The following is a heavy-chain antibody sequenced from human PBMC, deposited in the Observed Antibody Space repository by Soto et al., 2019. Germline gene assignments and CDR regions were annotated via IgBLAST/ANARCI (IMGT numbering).Heavy chain of an antibody. CDR2: IYWDDDK. V-gene: IGHV2-5*02. CDR3: AHTYYYDSSGYPVHFDY. CDR1: GFSLSTSGVG. J-gene: IGHJ4*02. D-gene: IGHD3-22*01. Sequence: GSGPTLVNPTQTLTLTCTFSGFSLSTSGVGVGWIRQPPGKALEWLALIYWDDDKRYSPSLKSRLTITKDTSKNQVVLTMTNMDPVDTATYYCAHTYYYDSSGYPVHFDYWGQGTPVTVSS.